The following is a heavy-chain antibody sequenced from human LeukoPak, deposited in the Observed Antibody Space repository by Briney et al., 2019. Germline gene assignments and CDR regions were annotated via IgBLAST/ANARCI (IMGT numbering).Heavy chain of an antibody. J-gene: IGHJ4*02. D-gene: IGHD2-2*01. Sequence: GGSLRLSCVASGFTFSSYWMSWVRQAPGKGLEWVANIKQDGSEKYYVDSVKGRFTISRDNAKNSLYLQMNSLRAEDTAVYYCARDRCSSNSCFFDYWGQGTLVTVSS. V-gene: IGHV3-7*01. CDR2: IKQDGSEK. CDR3: ARDRCSSNSCFFDY. CDR1: GFTFSSYW.